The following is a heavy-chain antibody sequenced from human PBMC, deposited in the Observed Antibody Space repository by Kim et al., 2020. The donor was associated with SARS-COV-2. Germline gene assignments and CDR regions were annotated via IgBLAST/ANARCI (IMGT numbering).Heavy chain of an antibody. CDR2: IYYSGST. CDR3: ARQRRRFDY. CDR1: GGSISSSSYY. Sequence: SETLSLTCTVSGGSISSSSYYWGWIRQPPGKGLEWIGSIYYSGSTYYNPSLKSRVTISVDTSKNQFSLKLSSVTAADTAVYYCARQRRRFDYWGQGTLVTVSS. J-gene: IGHJ4*02. V-gene: IGHV4-39*01.